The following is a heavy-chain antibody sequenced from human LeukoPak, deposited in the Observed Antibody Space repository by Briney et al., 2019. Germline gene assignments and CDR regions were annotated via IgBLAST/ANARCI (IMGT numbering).Heavy chain of an antibody. CDR3: ARGATTYAFDI. CDR2: ISGYNAYT. V-gene: IGHV1-18*01. Sequence: ASVKVSCKASGYTFSKYGISWVRQAPGQGLEWMGWISGYNAYTHYAQKLQGRVTMTTDKSTSTAYMELSSLRSEDTAVYYCARGATTYAFDIWGQGTMVTVSS. CDR1: GYTFSKYG. D-gene: IGHD4-17*01. J-gene: IGHJ3*02.